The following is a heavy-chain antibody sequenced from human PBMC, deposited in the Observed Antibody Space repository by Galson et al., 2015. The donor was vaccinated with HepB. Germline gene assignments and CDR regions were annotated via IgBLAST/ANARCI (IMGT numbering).Heavy chain of an antibody. J-gene: IGHJ4*02. CDR1: GFSFSNYG. CDR2: IQNDGTGI. V-gene: IGHV3-30*02. CDR3: VKENPFDY. Sequence: SLRLSCAASGFSFSNYGMHWVRQPPGKGLEWVAFIQNDGTGIDYGDSVKGRFTISRDNSKNTLSLQMNSLRPEDTAMYYCVKENPFDYWGQGTLVTISS.